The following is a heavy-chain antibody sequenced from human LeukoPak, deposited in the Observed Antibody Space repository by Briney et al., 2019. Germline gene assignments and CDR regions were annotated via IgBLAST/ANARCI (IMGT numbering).Heavy chain of an antibody. V-gene: IGHV3-7*01. CDR1: GFTFSNSW. Sequence: GGSLRLSCAASGFTFSNSWMGWVRQAPGKGLEWVANIKQDGSEIYYMDSGKGRFTISRDTAKDALYMQMNSLRAEDTAVYYCARDRGHSGYDLYYSWGPGNLVTVSS. J-gene: IGHJ4*02. CDR2: IKQDGSEI. D-gene: IGHD5-12*01. CDR3: ARDRGHSGYDLYYS.